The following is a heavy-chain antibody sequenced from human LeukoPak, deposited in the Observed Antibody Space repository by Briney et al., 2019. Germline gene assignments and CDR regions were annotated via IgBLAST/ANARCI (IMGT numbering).Heavy chain of an antibody. CDR2: ISSSGSTI. CDR3: AKGGKLLLWFGEKNNWFDP. Sequence: GGSLRLSCAASGFTFSSYEMNWVRQAPGKGLEWVSYISSSGSTIYYADSVKGRFTISRDNAKNSLYLQMNSLRAEDTAVYYCAKGGKLLLWFGEKNNWFDPWGQGTLVTVSS. CDR1: GFTFSSYE. D-gene: IGHD3-10*01. J-gene: IGHJ5*02. V-gene: IGHV3-48*03.